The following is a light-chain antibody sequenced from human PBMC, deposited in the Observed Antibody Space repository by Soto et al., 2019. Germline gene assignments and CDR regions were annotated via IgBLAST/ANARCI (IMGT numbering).Light chain of an antibody. CDR2: AAS. CDR1: QSISSY. V-gene: IGKV1-39*01. CDR3: QQSYSTPPT. Sequence: DIHMTQSPSSLSASVGDRVTITCRASQSISSYVNWYQQKSGQAPKLLIYAASSLRSGVPSRFSGTGSGTDFTLTITSLQPEDFASYHCQQSYSTPPTCGQGTKLEIK. J-gene: IGKJ2*01.